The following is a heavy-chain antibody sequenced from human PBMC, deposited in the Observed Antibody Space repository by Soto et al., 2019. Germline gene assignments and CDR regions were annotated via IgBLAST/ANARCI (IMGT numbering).Heavy chain of an antibody. V-gene: IGHV3-21*06. CDR3: ARESEDFTSNFDY. Sequence: GGSLRLSCAASGFTFTRYRMNWVRQAPGKGLEWVSSISSTTNYMYYGDSMKGRFTISRDNAKNSLYLEMNSLRAEDTAVYYCARESEDFTSNFDYWGQGTLVTVSS. J-gene: IGHJ4*02. CDR1: GFTFTRYR. CDR2: ISSTTNYM.